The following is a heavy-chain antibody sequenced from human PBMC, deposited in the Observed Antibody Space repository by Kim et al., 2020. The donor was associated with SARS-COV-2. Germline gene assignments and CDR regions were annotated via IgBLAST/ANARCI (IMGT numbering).Heavy chain of an antibody. CDR1: GGTFSSYA. V-gene: IGHV1-69*13. CDR3: ARIDYDFWSGYGYYYYGMDV. D-gene: IGHD3-3*01. CDR2: IIPIFGTA. Sequence: SVKVSCKASGGTFSSYAISWVRQAPGQGLEWMGGIIPIFGTANYAQKFQGRVTITADESTSTAYMELSSLRSEDTAVYYCARIDYDFWSGYGYYYYGMDVWGQGTTVTVSS. J-gene: IGHJ6*02.